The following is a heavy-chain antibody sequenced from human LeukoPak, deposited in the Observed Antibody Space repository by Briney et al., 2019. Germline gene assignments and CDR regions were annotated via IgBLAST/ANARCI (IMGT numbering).Heavy chain of an antibody. CDR1: GYTFTSYD. CDR3: ARVYRCSSTSCYISFYYYYYMDV. Sequence: ASVKVSCKASGYTFTSYDINWVRQATGQGLEWMGWMNPNCGNSGYAQKFQGRVTMTRNTSISTAYMELSSLRSEDTAVYYCARVYRCSSTSCYISFYYYYYMDVWGKGTTVTVSS. CDR2: MNPNCGNS. V-gene: IGHV1-8*01. D-gene: IGHD2-2*02. J-gene: IGHJ6*03.